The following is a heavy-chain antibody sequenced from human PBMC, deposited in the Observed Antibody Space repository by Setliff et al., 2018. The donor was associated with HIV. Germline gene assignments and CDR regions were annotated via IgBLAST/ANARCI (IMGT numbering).Heavy chain of an antibody. Sequence: GGSLRLSCVATGFTFSGHWMNWVRQAPGKGLEWISYISSSSSTIYYADSVKGRFTISRDNSKNTLYLQMNSLRVEDAAVYYCAKDLGLREGSSPFDNWGQGTLVTVSS. V-gene: IGHV3-48*01. CDR2: ISSSSSTI. D-gene: IGHD3-16*01. J-gene: IGHJ4*02. CDR1: GFTFSGHW. CDR3: AKDLGLREGSSPFDN.